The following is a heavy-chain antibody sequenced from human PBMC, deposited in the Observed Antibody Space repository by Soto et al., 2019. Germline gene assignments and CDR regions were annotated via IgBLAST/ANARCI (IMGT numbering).Heavy chain of an antibody. CDR3: ARGSSSGLYYFDY. V-gene: IGHV4-31*03. CDR1: GFSSSCGGYY. D-gene: IGHD6-19*01. CDR2: IYYSGST. J-gene: IGHJ4*02. Sequence: SETLSLTCPVSGFSSSCGGYYWSWIRQHPGKGLEWIGYIYYSGSTYYNPSLKSRVTISVDTSKNQFSLKLSSVTAADTAVYYCARGSSSGLYYFDYWGQGTWVTVSS.